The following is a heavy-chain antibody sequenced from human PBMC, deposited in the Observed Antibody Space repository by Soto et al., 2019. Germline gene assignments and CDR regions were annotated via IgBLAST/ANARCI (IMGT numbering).Heavy chain of an antibody. V-gene: IGHV4-34*01. CDR1: GGSFSGYY. CDR2: INHSVST. Sequence: QVQLQQWGAGLLKPSETLSLTCAVYGGSFSGYYWSWIRQPPGKGLEWLGEINHSVSTNYNPSLKSRVTISVDTSKNQFSLKLSSVTAAATAVYYCATKYYYGSGSYSFLVNDAFDIWGQGTMVTVSS. J-gene: IGHJ3*02. CDR3: ATKYYYGSGSYSFLVNDAFDI. D-gene: IGHD3-10*01.